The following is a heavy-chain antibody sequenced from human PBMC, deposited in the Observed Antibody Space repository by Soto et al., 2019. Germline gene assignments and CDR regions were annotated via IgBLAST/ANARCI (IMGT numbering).Heavy chain of an antibody. D-gene: IGHD3-9*01. J-gene: IGHJ4*02. CDR3: AALGTVYRAVDH. CDR1: DGSINSFY. Sequence: KTSETLSLTCTVSDGSINSFYWTWIRQPPGKRLEWIGYIYYTGSTNYNPSLNSRVTISLDTSKNQVSLNLTSVTAADTAVYYCAALGTVYRAVDHWGQGXLVTVYS. V-gene: IGHV4-59*01. CDR2: IYYTGST.